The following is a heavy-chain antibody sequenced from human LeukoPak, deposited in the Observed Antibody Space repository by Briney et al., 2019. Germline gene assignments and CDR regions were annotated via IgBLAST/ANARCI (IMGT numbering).Heavy chain of an antibody. CDR1: GFTFSSYS. CDR2: ISSSSSYI. Sequence: GGSLRLSCAASGFTFSSYSMNWVRQAPGKGPEWVSSISSSSSYIYYADSVKGRFTISRDNAKNSLYLQMNSLRAEDTAVYYCARDLGSGWYGAEYFQHWGQGTLVTVSS. CDR3: ARDLGSGWYGAEYFQH. J-gene: IGHJ1*01. V-gene: IGHV3-21*01. D-gene: IGHD6-19*01.